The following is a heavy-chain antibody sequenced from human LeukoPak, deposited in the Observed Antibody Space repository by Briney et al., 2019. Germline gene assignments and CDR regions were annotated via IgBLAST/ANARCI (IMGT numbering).Heavy chain of an antibody. CDR1: GFTFSSYW. D-gene: IGHD3-22*01. CDR3: AKAKYYDSSGYLYYFDY. V-gene: IGHV3-23*01. CDR2: ISGSGGST. J-gene: IGHJ4*02. Sequence: GGSLRLSCAASGFTFSSYWMHWVRQAPGKGLEWVSAISGSGGSTYYADSVKGRFTISRDNSKNTLYLQMNSLRAEDTAVYYCAKAKYYDSSGYLYYFDYWGQGTLVTVSS.